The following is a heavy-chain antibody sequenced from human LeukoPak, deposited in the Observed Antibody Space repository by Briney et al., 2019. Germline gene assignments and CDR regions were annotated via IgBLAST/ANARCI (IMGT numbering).Heavy chain of an antibody. Sequence: GESLKISCKGFGYSFTNYWIGWVRQMPGKGLEWMGIFYPADSDTRYNPAFQGRVTMSADKSISTAYLQWSSLKASDTAMYYCARHGQQLVGDYWGEGTLVTVSS. CDR2: FYPADSDT. J-gene: IGHJ4*02. CDR1: GYSFTNYW. D-gene: IGHD6-13*01. V-gene: IGHV5-51*01. CDR3: ARHGQQLVGDY.